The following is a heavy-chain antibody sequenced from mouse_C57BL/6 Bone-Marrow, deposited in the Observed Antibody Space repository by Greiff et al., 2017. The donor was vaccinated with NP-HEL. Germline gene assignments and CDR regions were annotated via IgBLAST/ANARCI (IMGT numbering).Heavy chain of an antibody. CDR3: ARNPTVVAHYYAMDY. Sequence: QVQLQQSGPGLVAPSQSLSITCTVSGFSLTSYALSWVRQPPGKGLEWLGVIWTGGGTNYNSALKSRLSISKDNSKSQVFLKMNSLQTDDTARYYCARNPTVVAHYYAMDYWGQGTSVTVSS. D-gene: IGHD1-1*01. J-gene: IGHJ4*01. V-gene: IGHV2-9-1*01. CDR2: IWTGGGT. CDR1: GFSLTSYA.